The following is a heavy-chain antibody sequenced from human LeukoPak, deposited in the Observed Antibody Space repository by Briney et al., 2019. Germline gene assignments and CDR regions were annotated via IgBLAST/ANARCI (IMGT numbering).Heavy chain of an antibody. J-gene: IGHJ4*02. CDR3: ARETGLYYFDY. V-gene: IGHV4-59*12. Sequence: SETLSLTCTVSGASISGYYWSWIRQPPGKGLEWIGYISYIGSTNYNPSLKSRVTISVDTSKNQFSLKLSSVTAADTAVYFCARETGLYYFDYWGQGTLVTVSS. D-gene: IGHD1-14*01. CDR1: GASISGYY. CDR2: ISYIGST.